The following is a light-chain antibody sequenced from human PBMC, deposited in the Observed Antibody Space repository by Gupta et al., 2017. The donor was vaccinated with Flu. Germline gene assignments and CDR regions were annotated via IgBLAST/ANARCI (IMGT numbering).Light chain of an antibody. CDR1: TIVNKN. Sequence: ALGQTASLTVGGNTIVNKNGHWYHQEPGQAPVLVIYKDSNRPSGIPERFSGSNSGNTATLTISRAQGGDEGDYYCQVWDSSAAVFGGGTKLTVL. CDR3: QVWDSSAAV. CDR2: KDS. J-gene: IGLJ3*02. V-gene: IGLV3-9*01.